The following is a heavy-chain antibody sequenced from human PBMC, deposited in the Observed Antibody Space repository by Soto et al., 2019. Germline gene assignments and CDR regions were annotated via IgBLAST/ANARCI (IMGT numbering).Heavy chain of an antibody. CDR3: AKGPLYGDYVSG. CDR1: GFTFSSYA. J-gene: IGHJ4*02. V-gene: IGHV3-23*01. Sequence: EVQLLESGGGLVQPGGSLRLSCAASGFTFSSYAMSWVRQAPGKGLEWVSTISGSGGTTYYADSLKGRFTISRDNSKNTLYLQMNSLRAEDTAVYYCAKGPLYGDYVSGWGQGTLVTVSS. CDR2: ISGSGGTT. D-gene: IGHD4-17*01.